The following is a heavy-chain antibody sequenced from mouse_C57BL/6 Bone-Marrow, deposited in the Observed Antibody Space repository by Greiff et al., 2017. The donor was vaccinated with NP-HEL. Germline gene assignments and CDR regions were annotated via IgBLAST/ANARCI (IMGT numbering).Heavy chain of an antibody. CDR1: GFTFTDYY. V-gene: IGHV7-3*01. D-gene: IGHD2-4*01. CDR2: IRNKACGYTT. CDR3: ARSIYYDYADDPFYAMDY. Sequence: EVQGVESGGGLVQPGGSLSLSCAASGFTFTDYYMNWVRQPPGKALEWLGFIRNKACGYTTEYSASVKGRFTISRDNSQSILYLQMNALRAEDSATYYCARSIYYDYADDPFYAMDYWGQGTSVTVSS. J-gene: IGHJ4*01.